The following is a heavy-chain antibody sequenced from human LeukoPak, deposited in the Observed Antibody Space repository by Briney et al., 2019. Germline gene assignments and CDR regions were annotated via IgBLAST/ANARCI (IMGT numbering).Heavy chain of an antibody. CDR3: ARVRKGSSAAGRECWFDP. Sequence: SETLSLTCAVYGGSFSGYYWSWIRQPPGKGLEWIGEINHSGSTNYNPSLKSRVTISVDTSKNQFSLKLSSVTAADTAVYYCARVRKGSSAAGRECWFDPWGQGTLVTVSS. CDR1: GGSFSGYY. J-gene: IGHJ5*02. CDR2: INHSGST. D-gene: IGHD6-13*01. V-gene: IGHV4-34*01.